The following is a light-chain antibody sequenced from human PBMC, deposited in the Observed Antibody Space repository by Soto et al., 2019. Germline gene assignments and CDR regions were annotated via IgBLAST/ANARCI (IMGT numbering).Light chain of an antibody. CDR2: LNSDGSH. CDR1: SGHSSYA. Sequence: QLVLTQSPSASASLGASVKLTCTLSSGHSSYAIAWHQQQPEKGPRYLMKLNSDGSHSKGDGIPDRFSCSSSGAERYLTIFRLQSEDEADYYCQTWGTGIVVFGGGTKVTVL. CDR3: QTWGTGIVV. V-gene: IGLV4-69*01. J-gene: IGLJ2*01.